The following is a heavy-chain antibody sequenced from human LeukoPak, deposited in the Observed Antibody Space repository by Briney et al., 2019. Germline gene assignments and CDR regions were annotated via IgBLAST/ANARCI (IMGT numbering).Heavy chain of an antibody. V-gene: IGHV3-11*01. Sequence: PGGSLRLSCAASGFTFSDYYMSWIRQAPGKGLEWVSYISSSGSTIYYADSVKGRFTNSRDNAKNSLYLQMNSLRAEDTAVYYCARAYYYDYSHYFDYWGQGTLVTVSS. J-gene: IGHJ4*02. CDR1: GFTFSDYY. CDR2: ISSSGSTI. CDR3: ARAYYYDYSHYFDY. D-gene: IGHD3-22*01.